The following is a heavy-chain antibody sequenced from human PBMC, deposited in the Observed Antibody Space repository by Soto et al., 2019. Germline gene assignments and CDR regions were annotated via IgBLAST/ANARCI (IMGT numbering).Heavy chain of an antibody. J-gene: IGHJ5*02. Sequence: ESGGGLVQPGGSLRLSCAASGFTLSTYDMHWVRQATGKGLEWVSGIGTAGDTYYPGSVKGRFTISRENAKNSLYLQMNSLSIGDTAVYYCARGGYCSGGGCSLSYFWFDPWGQGTLVTVSS. CDR2: IGTAGDT. CDR3: ARGGYCSGGGCSLSYFWFDP. D-gene: IGHD2-15*01. CDR1: GFTLSTYD. V-gene: IGHV3-13*01.